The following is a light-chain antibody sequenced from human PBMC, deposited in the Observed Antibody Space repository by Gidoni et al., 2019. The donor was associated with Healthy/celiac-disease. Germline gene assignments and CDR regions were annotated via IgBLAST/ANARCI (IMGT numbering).Light chain of an antibody. Sequence: EIMMTQSPATLSVSPGERATLSCRASQSVSSNLAWYQPKPDQAPRLRIYGASTRATGIPARFSGSGSGTEFTLTIRSLQSEDFAVYYCQQYNNWPPRTFGGGTKVEIK. CDR1: QSVSSN. CDR2: GAS. V-gene: IGKV3-15*01. J-gene: IGKJ4*01. CDR3: QQYNNWPPRT.